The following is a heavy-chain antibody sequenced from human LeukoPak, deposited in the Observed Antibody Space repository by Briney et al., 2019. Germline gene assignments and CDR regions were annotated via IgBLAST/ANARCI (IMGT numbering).Heavy chain of an antibody. J-gene: IGHJ4*02. CDR1: GYSFTSYW. CDR3: ARAIRGYQPLLPFDY. CDR2: IYPGDSDT. V-gene: IGHV5-51*01. D-gene: IGHD2-2*01. Sequence: GESLKISCKGSGYSFTSYWIGWVRQMPGKGLEWXXXIYPGDSDTRYSPSFQGQVTVSADKSISTAYLQWSSLKASDTAMYYCARAIRGYQPLLPFDYWGQGTLVTVSS.